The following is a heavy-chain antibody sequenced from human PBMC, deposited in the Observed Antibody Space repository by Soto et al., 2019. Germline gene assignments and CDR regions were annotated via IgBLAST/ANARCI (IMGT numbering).Heavy chain of an antibody. CDR3: AIAAVLATPYYYGMDV. V-gene: IGHV1-69*12. Sequence: QVQLVLSGAEVKKPGSSVKVSCKASGGTFSSYAISWVRQAPGQGLEWMGGIIPIFGTANYAQKFQGRVTITADESTSTAYMELSSLGSEETAVYYCAIAAVLATPYYYGMDVWGQGTTVTVSS. D-gene: IGHD2-8*02. CDR2: IIPIFGTA. CDR1: GGTFSSYA. J-gene: IGHJ6*02.